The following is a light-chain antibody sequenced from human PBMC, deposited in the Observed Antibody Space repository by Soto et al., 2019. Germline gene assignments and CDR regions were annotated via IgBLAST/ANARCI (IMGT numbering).Light chain of an antibody. CDR2: EVS. CDR1: SSDVGGYNY. V-gene: IGLV2-8*01. J-gene: IGLJ2*01. Sequence: QSALTQPPSASGSPGQSVTISCTGTSSDVGGYNYVSWYHQHPGKAPQLMIYEVSKRPSGVPDRFSGSKSGNTASLTVSGLQAEDEADYYCSSYAGSNNYVVFGGGTKLTVL. CDR3: SSYAGSNNYVV.